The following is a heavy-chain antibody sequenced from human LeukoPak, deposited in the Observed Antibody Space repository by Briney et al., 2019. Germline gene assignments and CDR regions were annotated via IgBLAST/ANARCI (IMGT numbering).Heavy chain of an antibody. J-gene: IGHJ6*02. Sequence: SQTLSLTCTVSGGSISSGDYYWSWIRQPPGKGLEWIGYIYYSGSTNYNPSLKSRVTISVDTSKNQFSLKLSSVTAADTAVYYCARGPPIVIPALWGLTEGMDVWGQGTTVTVSS. CDR2: IYYSGST. D-gene: IGHD2-2*01. CDR3: ARGPPIVIPALWGLTEGMDV. CDR1: GGSISSGDYY. V-gene: IGHV4-61*08.